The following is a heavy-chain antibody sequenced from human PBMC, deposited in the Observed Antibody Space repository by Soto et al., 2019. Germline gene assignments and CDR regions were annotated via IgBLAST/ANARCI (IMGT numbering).Heavy chain of an antibody. J-gene: IGHJ6*02. CDR3: ARGGGVTDYYYYYGMQV. CDR2: IYYSGST. Sequence: SETLSLTCTVSCCSISSYYWSLIRHPPGNGLEWIGYIYYSGSTNYNPSLKSRVTISVDTSKNQFSLKLSSVTAADTAVYYCARGGGVTDYYYYYGMQVWGQGTTVTVSS. V-gene: IGHV4-59*01. CDR1: CCSISSYY. D-gene: IGHD3-3*01.